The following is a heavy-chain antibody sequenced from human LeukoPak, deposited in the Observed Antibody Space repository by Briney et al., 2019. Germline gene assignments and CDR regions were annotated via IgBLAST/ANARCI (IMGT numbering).Heavy chain of an antibody. CDR3: ARVHGDYPDY. CDR2: IYYSGST. V-gene: IGHV4-31*03. Sequence: PSETLSLTCTVSGGSISSGGYYWSWIRQHPGKGLEWIGYIYYSGSTYYNPSLKSRVTISVDTSKNQFSLKLSSVTAADTAVHYCARVHGDYPDYWGQGTLVTVSS. D-gene: IGHD4-17*01. CDR1: GGSISSGGYY. J-gene: IGHJ4*02.